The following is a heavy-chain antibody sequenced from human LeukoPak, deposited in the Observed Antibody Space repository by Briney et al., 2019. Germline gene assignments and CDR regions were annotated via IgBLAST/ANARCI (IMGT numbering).Heavy chain of an antibody. CDR1: GFTFSSYA. D-gene: IGHD1-26*01. Sequence: HSGGSLRLSCAASGFTFSSYAMSWVRQAPGKGLEWVSAISGSGGSTYYVDSVKGRFTISRDNSKDTLYLQMNSLRAEDTAVYYCAKDTGTYHPAYWGQGTLVTVSS. J-gene: IGHJ4*02. CDR2: ISGSGGST. V-gene: IGHV3-23*01. CDR3: AKDTGTYHPAY.